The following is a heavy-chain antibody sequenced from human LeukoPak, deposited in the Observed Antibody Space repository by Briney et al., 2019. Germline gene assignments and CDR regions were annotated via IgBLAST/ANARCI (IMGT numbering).Heavy chain of an antibody. J-gene: IGHJ3*02. V-gene: IGHV4-39*07. CDR2: IYYSGST. CDR3: ARERQLAALRAFDI. D-gene: IGHD6-13*01. CDR1: GGSISSSSYY. Sequence: SETLSLTCTVSGGSISSSSYYWGWIRQPPGKGLEWIGSIYYSGSTNYNPSLKSRVTISVDTSKNQFSLKLSSVTTADTAVYYCARERQLAALRAFDIWGQGTMVTVSS.